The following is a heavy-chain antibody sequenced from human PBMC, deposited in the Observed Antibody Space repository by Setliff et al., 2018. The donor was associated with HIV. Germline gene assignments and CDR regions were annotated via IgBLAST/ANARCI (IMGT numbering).Heavy chain of an antibody. J-gene: IGHJ4*02. CDR1: GGSFSGYY. Sequence: SETLSLTCDIYGGSFSGYYWSWIRQPPGKGLEWIGKINHSGSTNYNPSLKSRVTISVDTSKNQFSLKLGSVTAADTAVYYCARVGYYDTSFDYWGQGTLVTVSS. CDR2: INHSGST. D-gene: IGHD3-22*01. V-gene: IGHV4-34*01. CDR3: ARVGYYDTSFDY.